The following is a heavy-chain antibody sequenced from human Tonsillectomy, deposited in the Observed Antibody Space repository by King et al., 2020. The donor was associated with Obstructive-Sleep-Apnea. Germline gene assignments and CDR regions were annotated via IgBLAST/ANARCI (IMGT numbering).Heavy chain of an antibody. CDR3: ARDKRYFDPDYYYYYGMDV. D-gene: IGHD3-9*01. CDR2: IGTAGDT. CDR1: GFTFSSYD. V-gene: IGHV3-13*01. J-gene: IGHJ6*02. Sequence: QLVQSGVGLVQPGGSLRLSCAASGFTFSSYDMHWVRQATGKGLEWVSAIGTAGDTYYPGSVKGRFTISRENAKNSLYLQMNSLRAGDTAVYYCARDKRYFDPDYYYYYGMDVWGQGTTVTVSS.